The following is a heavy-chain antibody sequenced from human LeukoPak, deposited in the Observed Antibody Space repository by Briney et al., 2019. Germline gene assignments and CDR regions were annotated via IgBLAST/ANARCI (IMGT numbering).Heavy chain of an antibody. CDR2: IWYDGSNK. J-gene: IGHJ6*02. CDR3: AGESIAAAGTYYYYGMDV. V-gene: IGHV3-33*01. Sequence: GGSLRLSCAASGFTFSSYGMHWVRQAPGKGLEWVAVIWYDGSNKYYADSVKGRFTISRDNSKNTLYLQMNSLRAEDTAVYYCAGESIAAAGTYYYYGMDVWGQGTTVTVSS. CDR1: GFTFSSYG. D-gene: IGHD6-13*01.